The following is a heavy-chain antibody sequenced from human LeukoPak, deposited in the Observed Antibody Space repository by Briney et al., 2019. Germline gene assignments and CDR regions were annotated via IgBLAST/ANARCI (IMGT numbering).Heavy chain of an antibody. CDR2: VKTKVYGGTA. D-gene: IGHD1-1*01. Sequence: GVSLRLSCTASGFTFGDFAMNWVRQAPGKGLEWVGFVKTKVYGGTAEYAASVKGRFTISRDDSKAIAYLQMNSLKTEDTAVYYCTRDHRDDWNPGYYFDYWGQGTLVTVSS. V-gene: IGHV3-49*04. CDR3: TRDHRDDWNPGYYFDY. J-gene: IGHJ4*02. CDR1: GFTFGDFA.